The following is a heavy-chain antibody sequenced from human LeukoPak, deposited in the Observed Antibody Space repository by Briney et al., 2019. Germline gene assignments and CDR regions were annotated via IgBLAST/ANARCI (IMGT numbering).Heavy chain of an antibody. J-gene: IGHJ4*02. CDR2: INPSGGST. D-gene: IGHD6-13*01. V-gene: IGHV1-46*01. CDR3: ARDGSSWYSFLDY. Sequence: ASVKVSCKASGYTFTSYYMHWVRQAPGQGLEWMGIINPSGGSTSYAQKFQDRVTITRDTSASTAYMELSSLGSDDTAVYYCARDGSSWYSFLDYWGQGTLVTVSS. CDR1: GYTFTSYY.